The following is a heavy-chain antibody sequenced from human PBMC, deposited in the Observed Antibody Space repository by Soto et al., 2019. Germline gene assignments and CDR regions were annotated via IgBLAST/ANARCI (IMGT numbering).Heavy chain of an antibody. J-gene: IGHJ4*02. Sequence: EVQLLEYGGGLVQPGGSLRLSCAASGFTFSNYALNWVRQAPGKGLEWVSGITSSGDATYYADSMKGRFTISRDNSKNTLFLQMNSLRVEDTAVYYCAKSRITSWYDVYDCWGQGTLVTVSS. CDR2: ITSSGDAT. CDR1: GFTFSNYA. CDR3: AKSRITSWYDVYDC. V-gene: IGHV3-23*01. D-gene: IGHD2-2*01.